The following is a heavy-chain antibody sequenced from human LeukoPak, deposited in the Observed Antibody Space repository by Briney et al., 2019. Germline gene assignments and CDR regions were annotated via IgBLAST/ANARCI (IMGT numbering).Heavy chain of an antibody. D-gene: IGHD3-22*01. CDR2: ASYSGTT. J-gene: IGHJ5*02. CDR3: ARRDESAGYSYWFDP. Sequence: SETLSLTCAVYGGSFSGYYWSWIRQPPGKGLEWIGFASYSGTTSYNPSLKSRVTISVDVSKNQFSLKLTSVTAADTAVYFCARRDESAGYSYWFDPWGQGTLVTVSS. CDR1: GGSFSGYY. V-gene: IGHV4-59*01.